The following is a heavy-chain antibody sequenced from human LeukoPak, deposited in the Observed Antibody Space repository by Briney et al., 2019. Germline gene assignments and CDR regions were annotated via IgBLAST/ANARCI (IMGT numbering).Heavy chain of an antibody. V-gene: IGHV1-8*01. CDR2: MNPNSGNT. D-gene: IGHD1-1*01. Sequence: GASVKVSCKASGYTFTSYDINWVRQATGQGLEWMGWMNPNSGNTGYAQKFQGRVTMTRNTSISTAYMELSSLRSEDTAVYYCAGDLRIGTRNYYYYGMDLWGQGTTVTVSS. J-gene: IGHJ6*02. CDR1: GYTFTSYD. CDR3: AGDLRIGTRNYYYYGMDL.